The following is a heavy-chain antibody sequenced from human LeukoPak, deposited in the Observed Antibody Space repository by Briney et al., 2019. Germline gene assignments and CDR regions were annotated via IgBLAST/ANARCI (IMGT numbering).Heavy chain of an antibody. J-gene: IGHJ6*02. CDR1: GFTFSSYG. V-gene: IGHV3-30*18. CDR2: ISYDGSNK. D-gene: IGHD3-3*01. CDR3: AKGGIWSTPPYYYYYGMDV. Sequence: GGSLRLSCAASGFTFSSYGMHWVRQAPGKGLKWGAVISYDGSNKYYADSVKGRFTISRDNSKNTLYLQMNSLRAEDTAVYYCAKGGIWSTPPYYYYYGMDVWGQGTTVTVSS.